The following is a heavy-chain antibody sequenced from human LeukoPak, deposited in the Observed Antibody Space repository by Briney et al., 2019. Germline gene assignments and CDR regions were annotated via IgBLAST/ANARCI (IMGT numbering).Heavy chain of an antibody. V-gene: IGHV1-69*05. CDR1: GGTFSSYA. Sequence: ASVKVSCKASGGTFSSYAISWVRQAPGQGLEWMGGIIPIFGTANYAQKFQGRVTITTDESTSTAYMELSSLRSEDTAVYYCARAVGYYDSSGYDYYYYYMDVWGKGTPVTVSS. J-gene: IGHJ6*03. CDR3: ARAVGYYDSSGYDYYYYYMDV. D-gene: IGHD3-22*01. CDR2: IIPIFGTA.